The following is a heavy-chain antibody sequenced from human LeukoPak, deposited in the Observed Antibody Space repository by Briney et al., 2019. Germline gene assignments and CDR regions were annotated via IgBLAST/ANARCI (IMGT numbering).Heavy chain of an antibody. Sequence: GGSLRLSCAASGFTVSNNYMSWVRQAPGKGLEWVSVIYSGSSTYYADSVKGRFTISRDDSKNTLYLQMNSLRAEDTAIYYCAKDIQGSYWGQGTLVTVSS. CDR2: IYSGSST. CDR1: GFTVSNNY. J-gene: IGHJ4*02. D-gene: IGHD2-21*01. V-gene: IGHV3-66*01. CDR3: AKDIQGSY.